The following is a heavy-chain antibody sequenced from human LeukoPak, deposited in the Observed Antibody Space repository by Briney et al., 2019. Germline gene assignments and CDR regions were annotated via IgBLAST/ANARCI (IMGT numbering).Heavy chain of an antibody. D-gene: IGHD3-3*01. Sequence: SVKVSCKASGGTFSSYVISWVRQAPGQGLEWMGRIIPILGIPNYAQRFQGRVTITADKSTSTAYMELSSLRSEDTAVYYCARDVKPRYYDFWSGYYAFDIWGQGTMVTVSS. CDR1: GGTFSSYV. J-gene: IGHJ3*02. CDR3: ARDVKPRYYDFWSGYYAFDI. V-gene: IGHV1-69*04. CDR2: IIPILGIP.